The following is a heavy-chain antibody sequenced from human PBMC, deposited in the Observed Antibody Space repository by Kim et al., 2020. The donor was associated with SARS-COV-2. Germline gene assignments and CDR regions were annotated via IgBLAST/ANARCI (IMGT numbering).Heavy chain of an antibody. Sequence: SETLSLTCTVSGGSISSYYWSWIRQPPGKGLEWIGYIYYSGSTNYNPSLKSRVTISVDTSKNQFSLKLSSVTAADTAVYYCARGRGKTISWGCFDYWGQGTLVTVSS. CDR2: IYYSGST. CDR1: GGSISSYY. V-gene: IGHV4-59*01. D-gene: IGHD3-16*01. CDR3: ARGRGKTISWGCFDY. J-gene: IGHJ4*02.